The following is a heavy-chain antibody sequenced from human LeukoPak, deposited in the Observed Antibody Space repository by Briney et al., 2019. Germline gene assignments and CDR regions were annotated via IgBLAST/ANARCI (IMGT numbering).Heavy chain of an antibody. CDR1: GYSISSGYY. Sequence: PSETLSLTCTVSGYSISSGYYWGWIRQPPGKGLEWIGSIYYSGSTYYNPSLKSRVTMSVDTSKNQFSLKLSSVTAADTAVYYCARVIAAAGFGWFDPWGQGTLVTVSS. CDR3: ARVIAAAGFGWFDP. V-gene: IGHV4-38-2*02. J-gene: IGHJ5*02. CDR2: IYYSGST. D-gene: IGHD6-13*01.